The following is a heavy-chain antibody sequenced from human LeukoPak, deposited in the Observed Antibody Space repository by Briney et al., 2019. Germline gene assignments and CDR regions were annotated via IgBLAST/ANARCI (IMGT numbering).Heavy chain of an antibody. CDR2: IDPGDSDT. J-gene: IGHJ4*02. Sequence: GESLKISCKGSGYSFTSYWIGWVRQMPGKGLEWMGIIDPGDSDTRYSPSFEGQVTISADKSIRTAYLKWNSLKASDTAMYYCARRGSGYCSGGSCSYYFDYWGQGTLVTVSS. CDR1: GYSFTSYW. V-gene: IGHV5-51*01. D-gene: IGHD2-15*01. CDR3: ARRGSGYCSGGSCSYYFDY.